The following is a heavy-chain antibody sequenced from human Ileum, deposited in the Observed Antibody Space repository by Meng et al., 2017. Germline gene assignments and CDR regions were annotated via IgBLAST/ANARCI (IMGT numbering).Heavy chain of an antibody. CDR3: AANSGKKMHS. CDR1: GDYISTTNW. CDR2: IYHSGLV. J-gene: IGHJ4*02. Sequence: VQLQESGPGLVKPSGTLSLTCAVSGDYISTTNWWNWVRQPPGEGLEWIGEIYHSGLVNYNLSLKSRVTLSIDKSKNQFSLKLISVTAADTGVYYCAANSGKKMHSWGQGTLVTVPS. V-gene: IGHV4-4*02. D-gene: IGHD4-23*01.